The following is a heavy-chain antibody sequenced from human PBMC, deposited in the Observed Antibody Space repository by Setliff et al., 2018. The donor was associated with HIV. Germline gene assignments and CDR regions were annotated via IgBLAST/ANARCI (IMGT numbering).Heavy chain of an antibody. CDR1: GFTFSSYS. J-gene: IGHJ4*02. Sequence: GGSLRLSCAASGFTFSSYSMNWVRQAPGKGLEWVSGITWLDKTIGYADSVKGRFTISRDNSKNTLYLQLDSLRAEDTAVYYCAKASVTSIQYFDYWGQGTLVTVSS. CDR3: AKASVTSIQYFDY. CDR2: ITWLDKTI. V-gene: IGHV3-48*01. D-gene: IGHD2-2*02.